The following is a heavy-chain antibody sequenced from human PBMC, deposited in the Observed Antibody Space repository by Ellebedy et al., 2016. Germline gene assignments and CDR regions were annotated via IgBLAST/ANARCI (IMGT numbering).Heavy chain of an antibody. D-gene: IGHD3-10*01. CDR1: GFTFSNYV. V-gene: IGHV3-23*01. CDR3: ANQPAGFGELPFLEHIWLGP. J-gene: IGHJ5*02. CDR2: IGHGGDNT. Sequence: GESLKISCAASGFTFSNYVMSWVRQAPGKGLEWVSIIGHGGDNTYYADSVKGRFTISRDNSRNTLYLQLNSLRPDDTAVYYCANQPAGFGELPFLEHIWLGPWGQGTLVTVSS.